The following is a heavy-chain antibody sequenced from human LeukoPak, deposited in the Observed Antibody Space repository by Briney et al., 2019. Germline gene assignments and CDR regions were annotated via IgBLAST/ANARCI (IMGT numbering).Heavy chain of an antibody. J-gene: IGHJ3*02. D-gene: IGHD6-6*01. CDR3: ARATIAAPQNAFDI. V-gene: IGHV1-18*01. Sequence: VASVKVSCKASGYTFTSYGISWVRQAPGQGLEWMGWISAYNGNTNYAQKLQGRVTMTTDTSTSTAYMELRSLRSDDTAVYYCARATIAAPQNAFDIWGQGTMVTVSS. CDR1: GYTFTSYG. CDR2: ISAYNGNT.